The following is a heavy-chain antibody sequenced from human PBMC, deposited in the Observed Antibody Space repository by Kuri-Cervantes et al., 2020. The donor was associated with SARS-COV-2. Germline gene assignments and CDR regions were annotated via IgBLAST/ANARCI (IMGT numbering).Heavy chain of an antibody. CDR3: ARDRGSGYGMDV. V-gene: IGHV3-74*01. D-gene: IGHD6-19*01. CDR1: GFTFSSYS. J-gene: IGHJ6*02. Sequence: GESLKISCAASGFTFSSYSMNWVRQAPGKGLVWVSRINSDGSSTSYADSVKGRFTISRDNAKNTLYLQTNSLRAEDTAVYYCARDRGSGYGMDVWGQGTTVTVSS. CDR2: INSDGSST.